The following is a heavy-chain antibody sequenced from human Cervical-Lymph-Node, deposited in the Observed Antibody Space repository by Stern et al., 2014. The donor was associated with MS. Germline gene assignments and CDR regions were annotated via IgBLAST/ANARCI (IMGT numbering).Heavy chain of an antibody. V-gene: IGHV4-59*01. CDR1: GGSISGYS. Sequence: QLQLQESGPGLVKPSETLSLTCTVSGGSISGYSWSWIRQPPGKGLEWIGDIYYGGSTNNNPSFKSRVTISVDTSKNQFSLKVTSVTAADTAVYYCARDIQGRFDPWGQGTLVTVSS. D-gene: IGHD1-1*01. J-gene: IGHJ5*02. CDR3: ARDIQGRFDP. CDR2: IYYGGST.